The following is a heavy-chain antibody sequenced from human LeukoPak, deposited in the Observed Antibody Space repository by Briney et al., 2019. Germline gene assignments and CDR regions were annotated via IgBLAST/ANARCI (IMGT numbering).Heavy chain of an antibody. J-gene: IGHJ3*02. V-gene: IGHV5-51*01. CDR3: ARTESSGWSGDAFDI. CDR1: GYSFTSYW. Sequence: GESLKISCKGSGYSFTSYWIGWVRQMPGKGLEWMGIIYPGDSDTRYSSSFQGQVTISADKSISTAYLQWSSLKASDTAMYYCARTESSGWSGDAFDIWGQGTMVTVSS. D-gene: IGHD6-19*01. CDR2: IYPGDSDT.